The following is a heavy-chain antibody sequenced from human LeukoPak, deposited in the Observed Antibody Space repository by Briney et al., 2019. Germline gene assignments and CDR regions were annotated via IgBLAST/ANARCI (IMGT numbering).Heavy chain of an antibody. CDR2: IYWDDDK. J-gene: IGHJ4*02. CDR1: GFSLSTSGVG. D-gene: IGHD3-10*01. V-gene: IGHV2-5*02. CDR3: AHRVRRVRGRAVEYYFDY. Sequence: SCPTLVKPTQTLTLTCTFSGFSLSTSGVGVCWIRQPPGKALEWLALIYWDDDKRYSPSLKSRLTITKDTSKNQVVLTMTNMDPVDTATYYCAHRVRRVRGRAVEYYFDYWGQGTLVTVSS.